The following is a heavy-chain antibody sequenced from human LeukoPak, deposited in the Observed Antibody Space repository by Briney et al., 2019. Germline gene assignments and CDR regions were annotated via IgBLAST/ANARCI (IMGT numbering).Heavy chain of an antibody. CDR3: ARERQDAVIHSGAFDI. CDR1: GFTFSNYF. V-gene: IGHV3-30-3*01. D-gene: IGHD2-21*02. J-gene: IGHJ3*02. CDR2: IASDGSHT. Sequence: GGSLRLSCAASGFTFSNYFMHWVRQAPGKGLEWVADIASDGSHTFYVESVKGRFTISRDNSKNTLYLQMNSLGPEDTAVYFCARERQDAVIHSGAFDIWGQGTMVTVSS.